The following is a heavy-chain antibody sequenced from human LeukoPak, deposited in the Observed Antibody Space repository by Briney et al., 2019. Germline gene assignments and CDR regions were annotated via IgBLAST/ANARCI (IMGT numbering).Heavy chain of an antibody. CDR2: IWYDGSNK. CDR3: ARQYDILTGYYRTSYFDY. J-gene: IGHJ4*02. Sequence: HPGGSLRLSCAASGFTFSSYGMHWVRQAPGKGLEWVAVIWYDGSNKYYADSVKGRFTISRDNSKNTLYLQMNSLRAEDTDVYYCARQYDILTGYYRTSYFDYWGQGTLVTVSS. V-gene: IGHV3-33*01. CDR1: GFTFSSYG. D-gene: IGHD3-9*01.